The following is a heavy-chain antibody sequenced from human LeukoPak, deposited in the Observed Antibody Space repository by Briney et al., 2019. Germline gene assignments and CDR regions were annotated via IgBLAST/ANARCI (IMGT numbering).Heavy chain of an antibody. Sequence: ASVKVSCKASGYTFTSYDINWVRQATGQGLEWMGWMNPNSGNTGYAQKFQGRVTITRSTSISTAYMELSSLRSEDTAVYYCARGMLLGYYMDVWGKGTTVTVSS. D-gene: IGHD2-15*01. J-gene: IGHJ6*03. CDR1: GYTFTSYD. CDR2: MNPNSGNT. CDR3: ARGMLLGYYMDV. V-gene: IGHV1-8*03.